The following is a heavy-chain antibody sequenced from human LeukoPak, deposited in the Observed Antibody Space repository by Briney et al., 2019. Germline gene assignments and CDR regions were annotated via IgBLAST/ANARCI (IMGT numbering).Heavy chain of an antibody. V-gene: IGHV3-9*01. Sequence: GGSLRLSCAASGFTFDDYAMHWVRQAPGKGLEWVSGLSWNSGSIGYADSVKGRFTISRDNAKNSLYLQMNSLRTEDTALYYCAKGPYYSGSGSYPYYFDYWGQGTLVTVS. CDR3: AKGPYYSGSGSYPYYFDY. D-gene: IGHD3-10*01. CDR1: GFTFDDYA. CDR2: LSWNSGSI. J-gene: IGHJ4*02.